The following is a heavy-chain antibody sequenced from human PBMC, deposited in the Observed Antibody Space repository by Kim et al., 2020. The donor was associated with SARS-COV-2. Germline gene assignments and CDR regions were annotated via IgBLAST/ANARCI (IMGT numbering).Heavy chain of an antibody. V-gene: IGHV4-39*07. CDR2: LYYSGST. CDR1: GGSITSSRYY. J-gene: IGHJ4*01. Sequence: SETLSLTCTVSGGSITSSRYYWGWIRQPPGKGLEWIGNLYYSGSTYYNPSLKSRVTISVDTSKNQFSLMLSSVTAADTAVYYCARVFDSGGHYYVNFDY. CDR3: ARVFDSGGHYYVNFDY. D-gene: IGHD3-22*01.